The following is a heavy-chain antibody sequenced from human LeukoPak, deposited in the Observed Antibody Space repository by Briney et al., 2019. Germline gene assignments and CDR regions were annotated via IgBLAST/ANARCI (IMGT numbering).Heavy chain of an antibody. CDR3: AKEMGFCSGGSCYRWFDS. D-gene: IGHD2-15*01. J-gene: IGHJ5*01. Sequence: GGSLRLSCAASGFTFTNSWMAWVRQAPGKGPEWLSYISTSSITKYYADSVKGRFTISRDDAKNSLSLQMNSLRADDTAVYYCAKEMGFCSGGSCYRWFDSWGQGTLVTVSS. CDR2: ISTSSITK. V-gene: IGHV3-48*01. CDR1: GFTFTNSW.